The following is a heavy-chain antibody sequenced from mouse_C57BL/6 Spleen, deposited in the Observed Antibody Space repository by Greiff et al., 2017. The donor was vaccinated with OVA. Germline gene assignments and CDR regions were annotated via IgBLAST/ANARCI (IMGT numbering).Heavy chain of an antibody. V-gene: IGHV2-5*01. D-gene: IGHD3-2*02. Sequence: QVQLKESGPGLVQPSQSLSITCTVSGFSLTSYGVHWVRQSPGKGLEWLGVIWRGGSTDYNAAFMSRLSITKDNSKSQVFFKMNSLQADDTAIYYCAKRDSSGYDYAMDYWGQGTSVTVSS. CDR1: GFSLTSYG. CDR3: AKRDSSGYDYAMDY. J-gene: IGHJ4*01. CDR2: IWRGGST.